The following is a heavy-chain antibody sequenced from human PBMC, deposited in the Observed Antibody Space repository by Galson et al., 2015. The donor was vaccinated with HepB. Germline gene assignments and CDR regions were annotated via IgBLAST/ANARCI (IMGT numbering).Heavy chain of an antibody. CDR3: ARVGVSKFGGALVVPYYFDY. D-gene: IGHD3-16*02. CDR2: IKHTGTT. J-gene: IGHJ4*02. Sequence: SETLSLTCAVYGGSLSDFYWTWIRQPPGKGLEWIGEIKHTGTTNYQPSLKSRVTISVDTSKNEFSLRLSSLTAADTAVYYRARVGVSKFGGALVVPYYFDYWGQGTLVTVSS. V-gene: IGHV4-34*01. CDR1: GGSLSDFY.